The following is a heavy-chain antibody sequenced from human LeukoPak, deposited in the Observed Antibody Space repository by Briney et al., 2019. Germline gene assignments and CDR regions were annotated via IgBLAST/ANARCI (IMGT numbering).Heavy chain of an antibody. CDR2: ISGSGGST. V-gene: IGHV3-23*01. Sequence: GGSLRLSCAASGFTFSSYAMSWVRQAPGKGLEWVSAISGSGGSTYYADSVKGRFTISRDNSKNTLYLQMNSLRAEDTAVYYCAKVYDSSGYYWDDYWGQGTLVTVSS. CDR3: AKVYDSSGYYWDDY. CDR1: GFTFSSYA. J-gene: IGHJ4*02. D-gene: IGHD3-22*01.